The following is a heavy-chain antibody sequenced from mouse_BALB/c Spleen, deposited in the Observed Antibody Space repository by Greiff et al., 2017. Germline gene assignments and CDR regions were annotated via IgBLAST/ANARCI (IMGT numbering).Heavy chain of an antibody. J-gene: IGHJ3*01. CDR3: ARGDYYGSSVAY. V-gene: IGHV5-17*02. CDR1: GFTFSSFG. Sequence: EVKLVESGGGLVQPGGSRKLSCAASGFTFSSFGMHWVRQAPEKGLEWVAYISSGSSTIYYADTVKGRFTISRDNPKNTLFLQMTSLRSEDTAMYYCARGDYYGSSVAYWGQATLVTVSA. D-gene: IGHD1-1*01. CDR2: ISSGSSTI.